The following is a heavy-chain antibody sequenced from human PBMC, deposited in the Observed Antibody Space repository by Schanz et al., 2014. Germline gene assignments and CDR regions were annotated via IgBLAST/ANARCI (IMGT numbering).Heavy chain of an antibody. V-gene: IGHV3-15*01. Sequence: VQLVESGGGVVQPGRSLRLSCAGSGFTFSKAWMSWVRQAPGKGLEYIGRIKTKDEGEVPEYSAPAKGRFTISRDNAKNSLYLQMNSLRAEDTAVYYCAREKRRTEVVLDHWGQGTLVTVS. CDR3: AREKRRTEVVLDH. CDR1: GFTFSKAW. CDR2: IKTKDEGEVP. J-gene: IGHJ4*02.